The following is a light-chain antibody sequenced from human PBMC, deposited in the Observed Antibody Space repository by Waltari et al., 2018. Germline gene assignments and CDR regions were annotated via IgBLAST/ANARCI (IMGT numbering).Light chain of an antibody. CDR1: RSNIGCTT. J-gene: IGLJ2*01. CDR3: SSWDDSLSGPV. CDR2: SVN. V-gene: IGLV1-44*01. Sequence: QSVLTQPPSASGTPGQRVTLSCSGRRSNIGCTTVNCYHQLPGTAPKLLVCSVNQRPSGVPDRFSGSKSGTSASLAISGLQSEDEADYYCSSWDDSLSGPVFGGGTKLTVL.